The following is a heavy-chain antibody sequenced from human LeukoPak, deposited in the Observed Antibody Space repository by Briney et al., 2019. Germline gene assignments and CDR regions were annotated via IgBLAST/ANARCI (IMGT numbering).Heavy chain of an antibody. D-gene: IGHD6-13*01. CDR2: ISGAGGST. CDR3: AKDDTSSWYDYFFDH. J-gene: IGHJ4*02. V-gene: IGHV3-23*01. Sequence: GGSLRLSCEASGFAFSRSAMPWIRQAPGKGLEWVSTISGAGGSTWYRDSVRGRFTISRDNSKNSLSLQMSSLRADDTAIYYCAKDDTSSWYDYFFDHWGQGTMVTVSS. CDR1: GFAFSRSA.